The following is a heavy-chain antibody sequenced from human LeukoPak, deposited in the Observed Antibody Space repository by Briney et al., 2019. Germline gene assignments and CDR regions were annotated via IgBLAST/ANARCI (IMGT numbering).Heavy chain of an antibody. V-gene: IGHV3-30-3*01. CDR3: ARDELRSFDY. CDR2: ISYDGSNK. CDR1: GFTFSSYA. D-gene: IGHD1-26*01. Sequence: GGSLRLSCAASGFTFSSYAMHWVRQAPGKGLEWVAVISYDGSNKYYADSVKGRFTISRDNSKNTLYLQMNSLRAEDTAVYYCARDELRSFDYWGQGTLVTVSS. J-gene: IGHJ4*02.